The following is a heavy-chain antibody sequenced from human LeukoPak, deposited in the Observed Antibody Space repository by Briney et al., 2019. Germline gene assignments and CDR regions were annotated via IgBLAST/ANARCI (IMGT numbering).Heavy chain of an antibody. V-gene: IGHV3-23*01. J-gene: IGHJ4*02. D-gene: IGHD6-19*01. Sequence: GGSLRLSCAASGFTFSSYAMSWVRQAPGKGLEWVSAISGSGGSTYYADSVKGRFTISRDNSKNTRYLQMNSLRAEDTAVNYCAKGSSESSGWATNFDYWGQGTLVTVSS. CDR2: ISGSGGST. CDR1: GFTFSSYA. CDR3: AKGSSESSGWATNFDY.